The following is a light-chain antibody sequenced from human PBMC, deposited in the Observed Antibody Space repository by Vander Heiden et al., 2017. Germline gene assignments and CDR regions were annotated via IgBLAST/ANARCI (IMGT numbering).Light chain of an antibody. CDR1: DLGYTY. V-gene: IGLV3-1*01. CDR3: HVWDSSAVV. Sequence: SYEVTQPPSVSVSPRRTATITCSGDDLGYTYACWYKQKAGQSPVLLSSQDNQRLSGILARFSGSNSGTVATLTISGIPAIDAADYYCHVWDSSAVVFGGGTKLTVI. CDR2: QDN. J-gene: IGLJ2*01.